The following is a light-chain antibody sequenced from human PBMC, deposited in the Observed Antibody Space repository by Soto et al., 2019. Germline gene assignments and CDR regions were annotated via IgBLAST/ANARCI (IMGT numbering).Light chain of an antibody. CDR1: SSNIGGNT. CDR2: GNN. CDR3: AAWDDSLNGVI. J-gene: IGLJ2*01. V-gene: IGLV1-44*01. Sequence: QSVLTQPPSASGTPGQRVTISCSGSSSNIGGNTVNWYQQLSGTAPKLLIYGNNQRPSGVPDRFSGSTSGTSASLAIGGLQSEDEADYYCAAWDDSLNGVIFGGGTKVTVL.